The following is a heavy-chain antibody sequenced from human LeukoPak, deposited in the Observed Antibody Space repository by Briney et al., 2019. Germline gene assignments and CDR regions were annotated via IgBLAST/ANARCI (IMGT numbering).Heavy chain of an antibody. J-gene: IGHJ4*02. CDR3: ARSRGSGWYRGWYFGY. Sequence: SETLSLTCAVYGGSFSGYYWSWLRQPPGKGLEWIGEINHSGSTNYNPSLKSRVTISVDTSKNQFSLKLSSVTAADTAVYYCARSRGSGWYRGWYFGYWGQGTLVTVSS. D-gene: IGHD6-19*01. V-gene: IGHV4-34*01. CDR2: INHSGST. CDR1: GGSFSGYY.